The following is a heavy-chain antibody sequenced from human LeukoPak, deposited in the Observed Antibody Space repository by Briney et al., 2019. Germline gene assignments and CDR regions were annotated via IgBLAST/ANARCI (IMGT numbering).Heavy chain of an antibody. D-gene: IGHD6-19*01. CDR1: GFTFSSYA. CDR3: AKAAGRATAVAGTLTFDY. CDR2: ISSGGGST. J-gene: IGHJ4*02. Sequence: PGGSLRLSCAAYGFTFSSYAMSWVRQPPGKGLEWVSAISSGGGSTYYADSVKGRFTISRDNSKNTLYLQMNSLRAEDTAVYYCAKAAGRATAVAGTLTFDYWGQGTLVTVSS. V-gene: IGHV3-23*01.